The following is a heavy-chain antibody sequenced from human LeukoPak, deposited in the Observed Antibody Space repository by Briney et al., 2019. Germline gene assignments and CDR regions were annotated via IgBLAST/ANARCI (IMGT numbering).Heavy chain of an antibody. CDR1: GFMFSSYN. Sequence: GGSLRLSCAASGFMFSSYNMTWVRQAPGKGLEWVSCISSSSSYIFYADSVKGRFTISRDNAKNSLYLQMSSLRAEDTAVYYCAGARGYSSGSFDYWGQGTLVTVSS. D-gene: IGHD5-18*01. V-gene: IGHV3-21*01. CDR2: ISSSSSYI. CDR3: AGARGYSSGSFDY. J-gene: IGHJ4*02.